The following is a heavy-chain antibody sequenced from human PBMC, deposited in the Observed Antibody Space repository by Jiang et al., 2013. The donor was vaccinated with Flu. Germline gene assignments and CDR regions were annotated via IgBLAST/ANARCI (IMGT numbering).Heavy chain of an antibody. CDR1: TFSSYG. CDR2: IRYDGTNK. Sequence: TFSSYGMHWVRQAPGKGLEWVAFIRYDGTNKYYADSVKGRFTISRDISKSTLYLQMNSLRAEDTAVYYCAKGLKWLFDYWGQGTLVTVSS. CDR3: AKGLKWLFDY. D-gene: IGHD6-19*01. V-gene: IGHV3-30*02. J-gene: IGHJ4*02.